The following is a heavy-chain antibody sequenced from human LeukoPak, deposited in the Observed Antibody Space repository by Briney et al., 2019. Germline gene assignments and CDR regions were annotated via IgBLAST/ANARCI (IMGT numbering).Heavy chain of an antibody. CDR1: VGSFSGYH. CDR3: ARQGSISAFDF. Sequence: PSETLSLTCAVYVGSFSGYHWSWIRQPPGRGLEWIGEIDHSGNTKYNPSLKSRVTLSVDTSENQFSLKLRALSAADTAVYFCARQGSISAFDFWGRGTLVTVSS. D-gene: IGHD2-21*01. J-gene: IGHJ4*02. CDR2: IDHSGNT. V-gene: IGHV4-34*01.